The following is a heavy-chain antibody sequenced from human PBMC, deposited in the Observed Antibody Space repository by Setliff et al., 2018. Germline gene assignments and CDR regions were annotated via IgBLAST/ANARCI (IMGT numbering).Heavy chain of an antibody. D-gene: IGHD1-26*01. CDR1: GGSISSYY. V-gene: IGHV4-59*01. Sequence: SETLSLTCTVSGGSISSYYWSWIRQPPGKGLEWIGYIYYSGSTNYNPSLKSRVTISVGTSKNQFSLKLSSVTAADTAVYYCARVVGATFDYWGQGTLVTVSS. CDR2: IYYSGST. CDR3: ARVVGATFDY. J-gene: IGHJ4*02.